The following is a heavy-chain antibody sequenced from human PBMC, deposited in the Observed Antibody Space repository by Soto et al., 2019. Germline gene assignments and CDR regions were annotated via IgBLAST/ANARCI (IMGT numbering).Heavy chain of an antibody. CDR2: TYYRSKWNN. V-gene: IGHV6-1*01. Sequence: PSQTLSLTCAISVDSVSSNSAAWNWVRQSPSRGLEWLGRTYYRSKWNNDCAVSVKRRITINPDTPNNQFSLQLNSVTPEDTAVYYCAREGGHSSSWYFDYWGQGTLVTVYS. CDR1: VDSVSSNSAA. CDR3: AREGGHSSSWYFDY. J-gene: IGHJ4*02. D-gene: IGHD6-13*01.